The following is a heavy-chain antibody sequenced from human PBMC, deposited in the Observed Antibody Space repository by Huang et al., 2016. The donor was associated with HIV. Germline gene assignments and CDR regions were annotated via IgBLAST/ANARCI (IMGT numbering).Heavy chain of an antibody. D-gene: IGHD6-13*01. J-gene: IGHJ2*01. Sequence: QVQLQQWGAGLLKPSETLSLTCAVYGGSVSGHYWSWIRQPPGKGLEWIAEINDNGYTNYNPSLKGRVTISVHTSSNQFSLKLNSVTAADAAVYYCARASWYEPRSWYFGLWGRGTLVTVSS. CDR1: GGSVSGHY. V-gene: IGHV4-34*01. CDR2: INDNGYT. CDR3: ARASWYEPRSWYFGL.